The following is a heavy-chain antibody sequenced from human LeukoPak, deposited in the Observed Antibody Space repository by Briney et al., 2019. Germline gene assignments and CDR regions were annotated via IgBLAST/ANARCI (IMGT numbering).Heavy chain of an antibody. Sequence: CLRLSPAASGLTSTSFLMSSGAEAPGTGLEGVAKIKQDGSEKYYVNSVKGRFTISRDNAKNSLYLQMNSLRAEDTAVYYCARVGYMGSSWNYWGQGTLVTVSS. D-gene: IGHD6-13*01. CDR1: GLTSTSFL. J-gene: IGHJ4*02. CDR3: ARVGYMGSSWNY. V-gene: IGHV3-7*03. CDR2: IKQDGSEK.